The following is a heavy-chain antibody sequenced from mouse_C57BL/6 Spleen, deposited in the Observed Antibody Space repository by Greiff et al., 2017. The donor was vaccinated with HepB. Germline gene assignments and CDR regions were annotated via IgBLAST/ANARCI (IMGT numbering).Heavy chain of an antibody. V-gene: IGHV1-39*01. J-gene: IGHJ4*01. CDR3: AREGDYYGSSYRYYAMDY. D-gene: IGHD1-1*01. Sequence: EVKLMESGPELVKPGASVKISCKASGYSFTDYNMNWVKQSNGKSLEWIGVINPNYGTTSYNQKFKGKATLTVDQSSSTAYMQLNSLTSEDSAVYYCAREGDYYGSSYRYYAMDYWGQGTSVTVSS. CDR2: INPNYGTT. CDR1: GYSFTDYN.